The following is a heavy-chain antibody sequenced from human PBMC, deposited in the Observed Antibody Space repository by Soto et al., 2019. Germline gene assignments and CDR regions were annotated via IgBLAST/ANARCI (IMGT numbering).Heavy chain of an antibody. CDR2: ISYDGSNK. J-gene: IGHJ6*02. CDR1: GFTFSSYG. CDR3: AKVDSSSSAVGDYGMDV. Sequence: QVQLVESGGGVVQPGRSLRLSCAASGFTFSSYGMHWVRQAQGKGLEWVAVISYDGSNKYYADSVKGRFTISRDNSKNTLYLQMNSLRAEDTAVYYCAKVDSSSSAVGDYGMDVWGQGTTVTVSS. V-gene: IGHV3-30*18. D-gene: IGHD6-6*01.